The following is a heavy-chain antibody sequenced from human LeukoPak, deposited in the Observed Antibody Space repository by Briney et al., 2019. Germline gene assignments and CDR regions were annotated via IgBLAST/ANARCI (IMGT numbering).Heavy chain of an antibody. CDR3: ARVTGYVIEDNFDY. J-gene: IGHJ4*02. D-gene: IGHD2-15*01. CDR1: GGSISSYY. Sequence: SETLSLTCTVSGGSISSYYWSWIRQPPGKGLEWIGYIYDSGSTNYNPSLKSRVTISVDTSKNQVSLKLSSVTAADTAVYYCARVTGYVIEDNFDYWGQGTLVTVSS. CDR2: IYDSGST. V-gene: IGHV4-59*01.